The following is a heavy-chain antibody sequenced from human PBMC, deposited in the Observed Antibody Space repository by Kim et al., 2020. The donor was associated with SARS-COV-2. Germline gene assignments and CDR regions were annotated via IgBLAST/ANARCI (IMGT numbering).Heavy chain of an antibody. CDR1: GYTLTELS. CDR2: FDPEDGET. J-gene: IGHJ4*02. V-gene: IGHV1-24*01. Sequence: ASVKVSCKVSGYTLTELSMHWVRQAPGKGLEWMGGFDPEDGETIYAQKFQGRVTMTEDTSTDTAYMELSSLRSEDTAVYYCATVSGYSSGWYGATFGYWGQGTLVTVSS. CDR3: ATVSGYSSGWYGATFGY. D-gene: IGHD6-19*01.